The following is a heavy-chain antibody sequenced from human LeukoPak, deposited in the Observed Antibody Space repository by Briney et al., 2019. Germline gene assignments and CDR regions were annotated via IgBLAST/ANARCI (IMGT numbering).Heavy chain of an antibody. Sequence: SVKVSCKASGGTFSSYAISWVRQAPGQGLEWMGGIIPIFGTANYAQKFQGRVTITADESTSTAYMELSSLRPEDTAVYYCARDGRDCSSTSCYGYYYYYGMDVWGQGTTVTVSS. J-gene: IGHJ6*02. D-gene: IGHD2-2*01. CDR3: ARDGRDCSSTSCYGYYYYYGMDV. CDR1: GGTFSSYA. V-gene: IGHV1-69*13. CDR2: IIPIFGTA.